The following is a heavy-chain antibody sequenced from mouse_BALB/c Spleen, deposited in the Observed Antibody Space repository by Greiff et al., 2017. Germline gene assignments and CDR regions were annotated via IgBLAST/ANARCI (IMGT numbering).Heavy chain of an antibody. D-gene: IGHD2-14*01. CDR2: IWGDGST. CDR3: ARAYYRSSYAMDY. CDR1: GFSLTGYG. V-gene: IGHV2-6-7*01. J-gene: IGHJ4*01. Sequence: QVQLKESGPGLVAPSQSLSITCTVSGFSLTGYGVNWVRQPPGKGLEWLGMIWGDGSTDYNSALKSRLSISKDKSKSQVFLKMNSLQTDDTARYYFARAYYRSSYAMDYWGQGTSVTVSS.